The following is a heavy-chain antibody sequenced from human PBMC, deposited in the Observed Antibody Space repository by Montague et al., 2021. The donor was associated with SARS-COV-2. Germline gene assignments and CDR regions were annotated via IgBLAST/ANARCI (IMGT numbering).Heavy chain of an antibody. CDR2: IYTSGST. CDR1: GGSISGGSYY. V-gene: IGHV4-61*02. D-gene: IGHD3-3*01. J-gene: IGHJ6*02. Sequence: TLSLTCTVSGGSISGGSYYWSWIRQPAGKGLEWIGRIYTSGSTNYNPSLKSRVTISVDTSKNRFSLKLSSVTAADTAVHYCARASITIFGVADYGMDVWGQGTTVTVSS. CDR3: ARASITIFGVADYGMDV.